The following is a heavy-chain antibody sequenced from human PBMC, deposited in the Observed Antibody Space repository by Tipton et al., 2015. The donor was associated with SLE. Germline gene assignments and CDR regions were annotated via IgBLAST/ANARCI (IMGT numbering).Heavy chain of an antibody. CDR2: INHSGST. J-gene: IGHJ3*02. D-gene: IGHD2-2*01. V-gene: IGHV4-34*01. CDR3: ARGAHIVVVPAANGWAFDI. Sequence: TLSLTCAVYGGSFSGYYWNWIRQPPGKGLEWIGEINHSGSTNYNPSLKSRVTISVDTSKNQFSLKLSSVTAADTAVYYCARGAHIVVVPAANGWAFDIWGQGTMVTVSS. CDR1: GGSFSGYY.